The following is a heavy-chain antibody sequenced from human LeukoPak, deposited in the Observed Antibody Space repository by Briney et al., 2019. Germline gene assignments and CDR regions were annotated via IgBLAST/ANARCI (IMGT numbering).Heavy chain of an antibody. CDR3: ARLYCSGGSCYPRSFIDY. Sequence: GESLKISCKGSGYSFPSYWIGWVRQMPGKGLEWMEIIYPGDSDTRYSPSFRGQVTISADKSISTAYLQWSSLKASDTAMYHCARLYCSGGSCYPRSFIDYWGQGTLVTVSS. V-gene: IGHV5-51*01. CDR2: IYPGDSDT. J-gene: IGHJ4*02. CDR1: GYSFPSYW. D-gene: IGHD2-15*01.